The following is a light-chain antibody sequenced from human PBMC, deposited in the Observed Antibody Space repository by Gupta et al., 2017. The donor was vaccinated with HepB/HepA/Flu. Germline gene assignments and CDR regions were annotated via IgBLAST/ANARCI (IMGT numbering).Light chain of an antibody. J-gene: IGLJ3*02. CDR3: LLYYGGARV. CDR1: TGTVTSSSF. V-gene: IGLV7-43*01. CDR2: GTT. Sequence: QTVVTQEPSLTVPPGGTVTLTCTSSTGTVTSSSFPSWFQQKPGQAPRTLIYGTTIKHSWTPARFSGSLLGGKAALTLSGAQPEDEAEYYCLLYYGGARVFGGGTKLTVL.